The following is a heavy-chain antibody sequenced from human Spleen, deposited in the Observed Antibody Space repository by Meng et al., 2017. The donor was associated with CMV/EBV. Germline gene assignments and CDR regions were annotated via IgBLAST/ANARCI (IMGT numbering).Heavy chain of an antibody. V-gene: IGHV3-53*01. Sequence: GGSLRLSCAASGFSVAGNYMSWVRQAPGKGLEWVSVIDSGGSTHSADSVKGRFTISRDNSKNTLYLQMNSLRAEDTAVYYCAKDVHTGVIDYWGQGALVTVSS. CDR1: GFSVAGNY. CDR3: AKDVHTGVIDY. J-gene: IGHJ4*02. D-gene: IGHD2-8*01. CDR2: IDSGGST.